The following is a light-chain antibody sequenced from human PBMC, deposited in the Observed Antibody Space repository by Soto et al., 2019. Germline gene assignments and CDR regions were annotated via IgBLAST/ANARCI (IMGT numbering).Light chain of an antibody. V-gene: IGKV1-5*01. CDR1: QSISTW. J-gene: IGKJ2*01. Sequence: DIQMTQSPAILSASVGDRVTFTCRASQSISTWLAWYQVKPGEAPKLLIYGASNLGGGVPSRFSGSGSGTEFTLSISSLQPEDFATYYCQQYDPSSYTFGQGTKLESK. CDR2: GAS. CDR3: QQYDPSSYT.